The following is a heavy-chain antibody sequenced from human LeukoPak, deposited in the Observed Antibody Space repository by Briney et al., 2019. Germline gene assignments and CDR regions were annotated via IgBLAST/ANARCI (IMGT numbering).Heavy chain of an antibody. D-gene: IGHD5-18*01. Sequence: SVKVSCKASGGTFSSYAISWVRQAPGQGLEWMGRIIPILGTANYAQKFQGRVTITADKSTSTAYMELSSLRSEDTAVYYCARPRGYSYGNTIDYWGQGTLVTVSS. J-gene: IGHJ4*02. V-gene: IGHV1-69*04. CDR1: GGTFSSYA. CDR3: ARPRGYSYGNTIDY. CDR2: IIPILGTA.